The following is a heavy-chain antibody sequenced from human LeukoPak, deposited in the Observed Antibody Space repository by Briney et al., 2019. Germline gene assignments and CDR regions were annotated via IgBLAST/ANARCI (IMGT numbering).Heavy chain of an antibody. CDR3: ARAGNYDFWSGSNGYYYYMDV. D-gene: IGHD3-3*01. CDR1: GFTFSSYD. J-gene: IGHJ6*03. Sequence: GGSLRLSCAASGFTFSSYDIHWVRQAPGKGLEWAAVIPYDGSKKYYADSVKGRFTISRDNSKNTLYLQMSSLRAEDTAVYYCARAGNYDFWSGSNGYYYYMDVWGKGTTVTVSS. CDR2: IPYDGSKK. V-gene: IGHV3-30-3*01.